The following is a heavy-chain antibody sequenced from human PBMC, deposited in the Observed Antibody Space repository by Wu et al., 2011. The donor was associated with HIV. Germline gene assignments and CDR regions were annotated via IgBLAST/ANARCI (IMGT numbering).Heavy chain of an antibody. D-gene: IGHD2-2*01. V-gene: IGHV3-30*02. Sequence: SCAASGFTFSSYGMHWVRQAPGKGLEWVAFIRYDGSNKYYADSVKGRFTISRDNSKNTLYLQMNSLRAEDTAVYYCAKDIVVVPSRMDVWGQGTTVTVSS. CDR1: GFTFSSYG. J-gene: IGHJ6*02. CDR2: IRYDGSNK. CDR3: AKDIVVVPSRMDV.